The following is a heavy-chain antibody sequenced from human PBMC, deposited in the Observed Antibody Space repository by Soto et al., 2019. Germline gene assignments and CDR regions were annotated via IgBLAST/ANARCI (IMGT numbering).Heavy chain of an antibody. V-gene: IGHV1-69*01. CDR1: GGTFSSYA. D-gene: IGHD2-15*01. CDR2: IIPIFGTA. J-gene: IGHJ3*02. CDR3: AREGEYCSGGSCSYNDAFDI. Sequence: QVQLVQSGAEVKKPGSSVKVSCKASGGTFSSYAISWVRQAPGQGLEWMGGIIPIFGTANYAQKFRGRVTITADEYTSTAYMELSSLRSEDTAVYYCAREGEYCSGGSCSYNDAFDIWGQGTMVTVSS.